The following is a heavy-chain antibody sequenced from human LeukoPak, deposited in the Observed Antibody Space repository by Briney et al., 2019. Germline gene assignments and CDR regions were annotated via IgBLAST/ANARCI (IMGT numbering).Heavy chain of an antibody. Sequence: GGSLRLSCAASGFTFSSHWMTWIRQAPGKGLEWVASIKKDVDEKYYVDSVKGRFTISRDNAKNSLYLQMNSLRAEDTAVYYWGKDPFYFDFWGQGTLVTGSS. CDR2: IKKDVDEK. J-gene: IGHJ4*02. CDR3: GKDPFYFDF. V-gene: IGHV3-7*01. CDR1: GFTFSSHW.